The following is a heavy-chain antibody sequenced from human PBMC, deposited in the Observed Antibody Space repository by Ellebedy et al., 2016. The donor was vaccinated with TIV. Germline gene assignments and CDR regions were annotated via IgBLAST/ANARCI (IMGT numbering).Heavy chain of an antibody. D-gene: IGHD1-1*01. CDR1: GFTFSSYA. J-gene: IGHJ2*01. CDR2: ISNTGSRT. CDR3: AKEAKVHAGPWYFDL. V-gene: IGHV3-23*01. Sequence: GESLKISCAASGFTFSSYAMSWVRQAPGKGLEWVSTISNTGSRTYYADSVKGRFTISRDNSKNTLYLQVDSPRAEDTGVYYCAKEAKVHAGPWYFDLWGRGTLVTVSS.